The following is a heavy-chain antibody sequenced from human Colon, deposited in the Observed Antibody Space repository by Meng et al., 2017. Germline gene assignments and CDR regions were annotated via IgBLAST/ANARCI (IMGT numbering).Heavy chain of an antibody. CDR2: SDYSRSI. Sequence: QVQVQVSGRGWGRSWETLPLSCTVVVGSVSIGSHYWSWIRETPGKGLEWIGYSDYSRSINSYPSLKSRVTMSVDTSKTQFSLNLSSVNAAETDVYYCAGGPWEFDYWGQGTLVTVSS. CDR1: VGSVSIGSHY. V-gene: IGHV4-61*01. J-gene: IGHJ4*02. D-gene: IGHD1-26*01. CDR3: AGGPWEFDY.